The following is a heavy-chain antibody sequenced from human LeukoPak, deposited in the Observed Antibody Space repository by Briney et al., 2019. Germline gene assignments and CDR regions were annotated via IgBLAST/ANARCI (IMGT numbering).Heavy chain of an antibody. CDR2: IYYSGST. V-gene: IGHV4-31*03. CDR3: ARDVGYYYDSSGSGGMDV. J-gene: IGHJ6*02. Sequence: SETLSLTCTVSGGSISSGGYYWSWIRQHPGKGLEWIGYIYYSGSTYYNPSLKSRVTISVDTSKNQFSLKLSSVTAADTAVYYCARDVGYYYDSSGSGGMDVWGQGTTVTVSS. D-gene: IGHD3-22*01. CDR1: GGSISSGGYY.